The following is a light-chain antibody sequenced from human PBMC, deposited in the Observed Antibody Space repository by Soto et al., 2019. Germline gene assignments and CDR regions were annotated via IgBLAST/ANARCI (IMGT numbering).Light chain of an antibody. Sequence: EIVLTQSPATLSFSPGERSTRSFMSSQSVSSYLAWYQQKPGQAPRLLIYDASNRATGIPARFSGSGSGTDFTLTISSLEPEDFAVYYCQQRSNWPPITFGQGTRLEIK. CDR3: QQRSNWPPIT. J-gene: IGKJ5*01. V-gene: IGKV3-11*01. CDR2: DAS. CDR1: QSVSSY.